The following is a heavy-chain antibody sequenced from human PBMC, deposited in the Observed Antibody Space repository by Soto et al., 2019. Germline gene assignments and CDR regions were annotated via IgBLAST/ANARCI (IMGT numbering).Heavy chain of an antibody. J-gene: IGHJ6*02. CDR3: AKAPAHYGDSRIYYYYGMDV. CDR2: ISGGGTSA. V-gene: IGHV3-23*01. CDR1: GFTFSNYA. D-gene: IGHD4-17*01. Sequence: GGSLRLSCVASGFTFSNYAMSWVRQAPGKGLEWVSSISGGGTSAYYADSVKGRFTISRDNSKNTLYLQMNSLRAEDTAVYYCAKAPAHYGDSRIYYYYGMDVWGQGTTVTVSS.